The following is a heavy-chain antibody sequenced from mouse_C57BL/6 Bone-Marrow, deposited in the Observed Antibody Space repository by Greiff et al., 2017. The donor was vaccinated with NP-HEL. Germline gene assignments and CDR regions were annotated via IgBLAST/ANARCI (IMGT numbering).Heavy chain of an antibody. CDR2: IDPNSGGT. J-gene: IGHJ2*01. V-gene: IGHV1-72*01. D-gene: IGHD3-1*01. Sequence: QVQLQQPGAELVKPGASVKLSCKASGYTFTSYWMHWVKQRPGRGLEWIGRIDPNSGGTKYNEKFKSKATLTVDKPSSTAYTQLSSLTSEDSAVYYCARYTARATFDYWGQGTTRTVSS. CDR1: GYTFTSYW. CDR3: ARYTARATFDY.